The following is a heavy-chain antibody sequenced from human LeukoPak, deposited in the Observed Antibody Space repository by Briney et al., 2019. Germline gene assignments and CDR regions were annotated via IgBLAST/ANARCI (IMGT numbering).Heavy chain of an antibody. Sequence: PGGSLRLSCAASGFIFDDHGMSWVRHAPGKGLVWVSRLNTDGTGRIYADSVKGRFTIFRENAKNTLYMQMNSLRAEDTGVYYCAREAADYYYSYMDVWGKGTTVTISS. V-gene: IGHV3-74*01. D-gene: IGHD6-25*01. CDR2: LNTDGTGR. CDR1: GFIFDDHG. CDR3: AREAADYYYSYMDV. J-gene: IGHJ6*03.